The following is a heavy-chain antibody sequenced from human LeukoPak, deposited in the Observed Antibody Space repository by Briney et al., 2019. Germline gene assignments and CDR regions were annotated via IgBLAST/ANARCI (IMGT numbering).Heavy chain of an antibody. CDR2: IYSGGNT. D-gene: IGHD2-2*01. CDR1: GFIVSNTY. V-gene: IGHV3-53*01. CDR3: AKYVVVPAATVDY. J-gene: IGHJ4*02. Sequence: GGSLRLSCAASGFIVSNTYMTWVRQAPGRGLEWVSVIYSGGNTYYADSVKGRFTISRDNAKNTLYLQMNSLRAEDTAVYYCAKYVVVPAATVDYWGQGTLVTVSS.